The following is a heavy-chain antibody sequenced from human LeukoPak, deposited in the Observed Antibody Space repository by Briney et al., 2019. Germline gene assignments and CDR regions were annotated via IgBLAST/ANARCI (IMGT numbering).Heavy chain of an antibody. CDR3: ARLGSSSWAIDY. V-gene: IGHV3-21*04. CDR2: ISSSSSYI. J-gene: IGHJ4*02. D-gene: IGHD6-13*01. CDR1: GFTFSSYS. Sequence: PGGSLRLSCAASGFTFSSYSMNWVRQAPGKGLEWVSSISSSSSYIYYADSVKGRFTISRDNAKNSLYLQMNSLRAEDTAVYYCARLGSSSWAIDYWGQGTLVTVSS.